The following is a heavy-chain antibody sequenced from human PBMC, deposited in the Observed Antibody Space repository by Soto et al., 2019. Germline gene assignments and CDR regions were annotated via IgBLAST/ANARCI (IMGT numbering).Heavy chain of an antibody. CDR3: AKNQGVELVPLATVDWFDP. V-gene: IGHV3-23*01. Sequence: GGSLRLSCAASGFIFENFGMSWVRQAPGRGLEWISSISGSGFKKYYADSVKGRFTISRDNSKSTVYLELNNLSAEDTAVYHCAKNQGVELVPLATVDWFDPWGQGSVVTVS. D-gene: IGHD1-26*01. CDR2: ISGSGFKK. CDR1: GFIFENFG. J-gene: IGHJ5*02.